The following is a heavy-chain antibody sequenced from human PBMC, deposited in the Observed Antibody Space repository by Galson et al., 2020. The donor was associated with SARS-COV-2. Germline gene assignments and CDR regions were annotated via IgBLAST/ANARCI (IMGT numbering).Heavy chain of an antibody. CDR1: GYTFTGYY. CDR3: ARVPINQYDDSGYYYYLDY. CDR2: ISPNSGGT. J-gene: IGHJ4*02. D-gene: IGHD3-22*01. Sequence: ASVKVSCKASGYTFTGYYLHWVRQAPGQGLEWVGWISPNSGGTNYAQKFQGRVTMTRDTSISTAYMELSRLRSDDTAVYYCARVPINQYDDSGYYYYLDYGGQGTLVTVSS. V-gene: IGHV1-2*02.